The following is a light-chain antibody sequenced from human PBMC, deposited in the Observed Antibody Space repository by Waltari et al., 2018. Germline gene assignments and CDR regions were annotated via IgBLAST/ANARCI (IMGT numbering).Light chain of an antibody. CDR2: TNN. J-gene: IGLJ3*02. V-gene: IGLV1-44*01. CDR3: AAWDDSLNGWV. Sequence: QSVLTQSPSASGTPGQRVTISCSGSSPHIGSNTVNWYKQVPGTAPKLLISTNNQRPSGVPDRFSGSKSGTSASLAISGLQSEDEADYFCAAWDDSLNGWVFGGGTKLSVL. CDR1: SPHIGSNT.